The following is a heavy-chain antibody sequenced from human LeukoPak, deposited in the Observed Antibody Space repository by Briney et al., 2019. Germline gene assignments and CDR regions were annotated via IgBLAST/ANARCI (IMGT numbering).Heavy chain of an antibody. J-gene: IGHJ4*02. D-gene: IGHD4-17*01. V-gene: IGHV1-69*06. Sequence: ASVKVSCKASGGTFSSYAISWVRQAPGQGLEWMGGIIPIFGTANYAQKFQGRVTITADKSTSTAYMELSSLRSEDTAVYYCARADGDYGMFDYWGQGTLVTVSS. CDR2: IIPIFGTA. CDR1: GGTFSSYA. CDR3: ARADGDYGMFDY.